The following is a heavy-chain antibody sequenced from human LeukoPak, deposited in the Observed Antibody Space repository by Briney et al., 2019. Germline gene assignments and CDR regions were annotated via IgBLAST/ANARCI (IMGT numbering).Heavy chain of an antibody. Sequence: SETLSLTCAVYGGSFSGYYWSWIRQPPGKGLEWIGEINHSGSTNYNPSLKSRVDISVDKSKNHFSLKLSSLTAADTAVYYCVLGSGAILLEDWGPGTLVIVSS. V-gene: IGHV4-34*01. D-gene: IGHD3-10*01. CDR2: INHSGST. J-gene: IGHJ4*02. CDR1: GGSFSGYY. CDR3: VLGSGAILLED.